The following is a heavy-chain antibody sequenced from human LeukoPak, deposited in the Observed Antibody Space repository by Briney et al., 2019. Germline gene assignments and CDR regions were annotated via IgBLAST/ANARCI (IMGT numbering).Heavy chain of an antibody. J-gene: IGHJ4*02. CDR2: IYDSGST. V-gene: IGHV4-59*01. Sequence: PSETLSLTCTVSGVSISTYYWNWIRQPPGKGLEWIGYIYDSGSTNYNASLKSRVTISVDTSKNQFYLKLTSVTAADTALYYCSRDYHGSGSYFPLWGQGTLVTVSS. CDR3: SRDYHGSGSYFPL. D-gene: IGHD3-10*01. CDR1: GVSISTYY.